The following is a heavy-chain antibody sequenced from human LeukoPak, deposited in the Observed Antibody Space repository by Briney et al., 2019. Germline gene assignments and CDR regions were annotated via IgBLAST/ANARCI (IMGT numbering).Heavy chain of an antibody. J-gene: IGHJ4*02. CDR3: AKDMREVVVAATVFDY. D-gene: IGHD2-15*01. V-gene: IGHV3-30-3*01. CDR2: ISYDGSNK. CDR1: GFTFSSYA. Sequence: GGSLRLSCAASGFTFSSYAMHWVRQAPGKGLEWVAVISYDGSNKYYADSVKGRFTISRDNSKNTLYLQMNSLRAEDTAVYYCAKDMREVVVAATVFDYWGQGTLVTVSS.